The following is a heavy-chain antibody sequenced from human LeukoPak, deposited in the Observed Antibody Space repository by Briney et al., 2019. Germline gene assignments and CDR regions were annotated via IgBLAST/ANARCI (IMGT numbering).Heavy chain of an antibody. CDR2: IYYTGST. CDR1: GGSISNSGNY. Sequence: SETLSLTCTVSGGSISNSGNYWGWIRQPPGKGLEWIGNIYYTGSTAYNPSLKSRVTISVDTSENQFSLKLSFVTAADTAVYYCASYSQSLYYFDYWGQGALVTVSS. J-gene: IGHJ4*02. D-gene: IGHD2-15*01. CDR3: ASYSQSLYYFDY. V-gene: IGHV4-39*01.